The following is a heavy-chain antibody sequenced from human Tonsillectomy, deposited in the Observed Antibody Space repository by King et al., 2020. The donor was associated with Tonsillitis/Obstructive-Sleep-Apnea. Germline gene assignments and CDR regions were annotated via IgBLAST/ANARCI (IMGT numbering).Heavy chain of an antibody. J-gene: IGHJ4*02. CDR3: AKEGDTIFFDH. D-gene: IGHD3-3*01. Sequence: VQLVESGGVVVQPGGSLSLSWAASGFTFDVYTMHWVRQAPGTGLEWVSLVSWVGVNLFYPDSVKGRFTIPRDNNKNSLFLHMNSLRTDDAAFYYCAKEGDTIFFDHWGQGTLVTVSS. CDR2: VSWVGVNL. V-gene: IGHV3-43*01. CDR1: GFTFDVYT.